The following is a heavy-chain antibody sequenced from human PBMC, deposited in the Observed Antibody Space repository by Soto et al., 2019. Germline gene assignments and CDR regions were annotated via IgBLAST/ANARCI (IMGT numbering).Heavy chain of an antibody. J-gene: IGHJ5*02. CDR2: ISSSSSYI. D-gene: IGHD6-13*01. V-gene: IGHV3-21*01. Sequence: GGSLRLSCAASGLTFSSYSMNWVRQAPGEGLEWVSSISSSSSYIYYADSVKGRFTISRDNAKNSLYLQMNSLRAEDTAVYYCARDKPYAAAGNRNWFDPWGQGTLVTVSS. CDR1: GLTFSSYS. CDR3: ARDKPYAAAGNRNWFDP.